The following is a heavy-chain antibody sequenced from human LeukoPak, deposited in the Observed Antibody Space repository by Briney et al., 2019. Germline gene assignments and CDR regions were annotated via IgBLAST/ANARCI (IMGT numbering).Heavy chain of an antibody. CDR2: IYYSGST. Sequence: SETLSLTCTVSGGSISSYYWSWIRQPPGKGLEWIGYIYYSGSTNYSPSLKSRVTISVDTSKNQFSLKLSSVTAADTAVYYCARGLTATGGLLDYWGQGTLVTVSS. CDR1: GGSISSYY. V-gene: IGHV4-59*01. D-gene: IGHD7-27*01. CDR3: ARGLTATGGLLDY. J-gene: IGHJ4*02.